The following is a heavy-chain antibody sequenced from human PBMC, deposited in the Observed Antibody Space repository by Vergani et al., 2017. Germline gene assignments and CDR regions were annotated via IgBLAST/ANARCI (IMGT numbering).Heavy chain of an antibody. Sequence: EVQLVESGGGLVKPGGSLRLSCAASGFTFSSYDMHWVRQATGKGLEWVSAIGTAGDTYYPGSVKGRFTISRENAKNSLYLQMNSLRAGDTAVYYCARLYSNYYGMDVWGQGTTVTVSS. CDR3: ARLYSNYYGMDV. D-gene: IGHD4-11*01. CDR2: IGTAGDT. CDR1: GFTFSSYD. V-gene: IGHV3-13*01. J-gene: IGHJ6*02.